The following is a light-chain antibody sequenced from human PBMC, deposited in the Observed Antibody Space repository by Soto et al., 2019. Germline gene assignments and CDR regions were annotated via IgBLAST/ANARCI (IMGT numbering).Light chain of an antibody. CDR3: QQYGSSPYT. CDR1: QSISNSY. CDR2: GAS. J-gene: IGKJ2*01. V-gene: IGKV3-20*01. Sequence: EILLTQSPGTLSLSPGERATLSCRASQSISNSYLSLYQQKPGQAPRLLIYGASGRATGIPDRFSGSGSGTDFTLTISRLEPEDFAVYYCQQYGSSPYTFGQGTKLEI.